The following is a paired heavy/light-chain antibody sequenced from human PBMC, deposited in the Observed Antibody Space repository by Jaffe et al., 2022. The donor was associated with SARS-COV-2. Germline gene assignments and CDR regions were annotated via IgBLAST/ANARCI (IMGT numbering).Light chain of an antibody. CDR2: AAS. Sequence: DIQLTQSPSFLSASVGDRVTITCRASQGISNYLAWYQQKPGKGPKLLIFAASALQSGVPSTFSGSGSGAEFTLTISSLQPEDSATYYCQQVDSYPLTFGGGTKVEIK. CDR1: QGISNY. V-gene: IGKV1-9*01. J-gene: IGKJ4*01. CDR3: QQVDSYPLT.
Heavy chain of an antibody. V-gene: IGHV3-7*01. CDR3: ARSLKTVTQAHYFDA. CDR2: IKQDGGEK. CDR1: GFTFSTYW. Sequence: EVQLVESGGVLVQPGGSLRLSCGASGFTFSTYWMTWVRRAPGKGLEWVANIKQDGGEKYYVDSVKGRFTISRDNAQNSVYLQMNSLRAEDTGVYFCARSLKTVTQAHYFDAWGQGTQVTVSS. D-gene: IGHD4-17*01. J-gene: IGHJ4*02.